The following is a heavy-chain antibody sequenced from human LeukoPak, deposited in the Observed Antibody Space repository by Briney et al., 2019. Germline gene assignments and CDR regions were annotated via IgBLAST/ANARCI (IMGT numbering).Heavy chain of an antibody. CDR1: GFTFSSYA. V-gene: IGHV3-23*01. J-gene: IGHJ3*02. D-gene: IGHD6-13*01. CDR2: ISGSGGST. Sequence: GGSLRLSCAASGFTFSSYAMSWVRQAPGKRLEWVSAISGSGGSTHYADSVKGRFTISRDNSKNTLYLQMNSLRAEDTAVYYCAKASAAAPRAAFDIWGQGTMVTVSS. CDR3: AKASAAAPRAAFDI.